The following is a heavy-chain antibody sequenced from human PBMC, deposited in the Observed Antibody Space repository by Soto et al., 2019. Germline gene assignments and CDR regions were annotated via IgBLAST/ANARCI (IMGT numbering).Heavy chain of an antibody. V-gene: IGHV4-31*03. J-gene: IGHJ6*02. CDR2: IYYSGST. D-gene: IGHD2-15*01. CDR1: GDSISSGGYY. Sequence: QVQLQESGPGLVKPSETLSLMCTVSGDSISSGGYYWSWLRQHPGKGLEWIGYIYYSGSTYYSTSLKSRVNTSVDTATNQFALRLTSVSAADAAVYYCARYCSATKCHENAIDVWGQGTPVTVSS. CDR3: ARYCSATKCHENAIDV.